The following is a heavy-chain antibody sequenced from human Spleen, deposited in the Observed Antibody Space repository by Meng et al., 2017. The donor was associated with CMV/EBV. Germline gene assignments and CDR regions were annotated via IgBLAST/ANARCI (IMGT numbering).Heavy chain of an antibody. V-gene: IGHV4-59*10. Sequence: QGQLQQWGAGLLKPSGTRSLTCAVSGGSISSYYWSWIRQPAGKGLEWIGRIYTSGSTNYNPSLKSRVTMSVDTSKNQFSLKLSSVTAADTAVYYCASELPGSSWYYFDYWGQGTLVTVSS. J-gene: IGHJ4*02. CDR2: IYTSGST. CDR3: ASELPGSSWYYFDY. CDR1: GGSISSYY. D-gene: IGHD6-13*01.